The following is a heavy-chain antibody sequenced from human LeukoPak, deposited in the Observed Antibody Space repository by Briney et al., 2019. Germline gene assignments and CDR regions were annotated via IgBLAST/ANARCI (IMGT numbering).Heavy chain of an antibody. D-gene: IGHD1-26*01. Sequence: SETLSLTCTVSGGSISSGSYYWSWIRQPAGKGLEWIGRIYTSGSTNYNPSLKSRVTISVDTSKNQFSLKLSSVTAADTAVYYCARVPPSGNYYYYYMDVWGKGTTVTVSS. CDR1: GGSISSGSYY. CDR3: ARVPPSGNYYYYYMDV. V-gene: IGHV4-61*02. CDR2: IYTSGST. J-gene: IGHJ6*03.